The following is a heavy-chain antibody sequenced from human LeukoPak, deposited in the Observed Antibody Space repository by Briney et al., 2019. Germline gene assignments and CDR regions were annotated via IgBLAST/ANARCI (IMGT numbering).Heavy chain of an antibody. D-gene: IGHD1-26*01. J-gene: IGHJ6*02. Sequence: GASVKVSCKASGYTFTSYAMHWVRQAPGQRLEWMGWINAGNGNTKYSQKFQGRVTITADESTSTAYMELSSLRSEDTAVYYCARDQSPSGSYRYDYGMDVWGQGTTVTVSS. CDR1: GYTFTSYA. CDR3: ARDQSPSGSYRYDYGMDV. CDR2: INAGNGNT. V-gene: IGHV1-3*01.